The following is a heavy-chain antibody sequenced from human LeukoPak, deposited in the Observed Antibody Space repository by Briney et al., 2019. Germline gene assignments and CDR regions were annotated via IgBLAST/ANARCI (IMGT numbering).Heavy chain of an antibody. D-gene: IGHD5-12*01. CDR1: GGSLSSSSYY. CDR2: IYYSGST. CDR3: ARARLRFHYYYYYYMDV. J-gene: IGHJ6*03. Sequence: PSETLSLTCTVSGGSLSSSSYYWGWVRQPPGKGLEWIGSIYYSGSTYYNPSLKSRVTTSVDTSKNQFSLKLSSVTAADTAVYYCARARLRFHYYYYYYMDVWGKGTTVTVSS. V-gene: IGHV4-39*07.